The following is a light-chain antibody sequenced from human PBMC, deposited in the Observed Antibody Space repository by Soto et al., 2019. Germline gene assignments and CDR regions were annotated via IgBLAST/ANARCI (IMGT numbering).Light chain of an antibody. CDR2: KAS. V-gene: IGKV1-5*03. Sequence: DIQMTQSPSTLSGSVGDRVTITCRASQTISSWLAWYQQKPGKAPKLLIYKASTLKSGVPSRFTGSGFGTEFTLTISSLQPEDFATYYCQQYHRYSRTFGQGTKV. CDR3: QQYHRYSRT. J-gene: IGKJ1*01. CDR1: QTISSW.